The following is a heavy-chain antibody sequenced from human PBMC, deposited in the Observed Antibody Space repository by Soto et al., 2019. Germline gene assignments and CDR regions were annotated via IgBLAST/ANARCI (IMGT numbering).Heavy chain of an antibody. CDR1: GYTFSNYG. D-gene: IGHD1-26*01. V-gene: IGHV1-18*01. CDR3: ARVVPGAEAWFGP. CDR2: ISLYSDGT. J-gene: IGHJ5*02. Sequence: ASVKVTCKTSGYTFSNYGITWVRQAPGQPLEWLGWISLYSDGTNYAQKFQGRVSMTTDTSTTTAYMELRSLRSDDTAVYYCARVVPGAEAWFGPWGQGTLVTVSS.